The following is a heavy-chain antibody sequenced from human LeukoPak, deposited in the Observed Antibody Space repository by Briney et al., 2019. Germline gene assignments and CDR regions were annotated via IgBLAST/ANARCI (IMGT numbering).Heavy chain of an antibody. CDR3: ASIYYDSSGYTFDY. CDR2: IYYSGST. D-gene: IGHD3-22*01. J-gene: IGHJ4*02. Sequence: GSLRLSCAASGFTFSSYDVHWVRQPPGKGLEWIGSIYYSGSTYYNPSLKSRVTISVDTSKNQFSLKLSSVTAADTAVYYCASIYYDSSGYTFDYWGQGTLVTVSS. CDR1: GFTFSSYD. V-gene: IGHV4-39*01.